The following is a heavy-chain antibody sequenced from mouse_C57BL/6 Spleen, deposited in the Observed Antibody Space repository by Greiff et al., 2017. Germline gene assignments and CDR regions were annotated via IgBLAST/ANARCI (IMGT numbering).Heavy chain of an antibody. Sequence: VQLQQPGTELVKPGASVKLSCRASGYTFTSYWMHWVKQRPGQGLEWIGNINPSNGGTNYNEKFKSKATLTVDKSSSTAYMQLSSLTSEDSAVYYCARKNYSNPGFAYWGQGTLVTVSA. J-gene: IGHJ3*01. V-gene: IGHV1-53*01. CDR3: ARKNYSNPGFAY. D-gene: IGHD2-5*01. CDR1: GYTFTSYW. CDR2: INPSNGGT.